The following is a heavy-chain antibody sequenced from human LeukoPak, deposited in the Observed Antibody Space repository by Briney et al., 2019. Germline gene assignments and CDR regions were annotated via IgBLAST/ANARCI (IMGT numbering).Heavy chain of an antibody. V-gene: IGHV4-61*02. CDR3: AREFDSSGYYTPSFDY. CDR2: IYTSGST. Sequence: SETLSLTCTVSGGSISSGSYYWSWIRQPAGKGLEWIGRIYTSGSTNYNPSLKSRVTISVDTSKNQFSLKLSSVTAADTAVYYCAREFDSSGYYTPSFDYWGQGTLVTVSS. D-gene: IGHD3-22*01. J-gene: IGHJ4*02. CDR1: GGSISSGSYY.